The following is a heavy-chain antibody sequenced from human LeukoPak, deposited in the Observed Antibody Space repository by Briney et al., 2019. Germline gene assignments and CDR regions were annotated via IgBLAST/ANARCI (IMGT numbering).Heavy chain of an antibody. CDR2: IYYSGST. D-gene: IGHD5-18*01. J-gene: IGHJ4*02. CDR3: ARDGYSYGFDY. Sequence: SETLSLTCAVSGASISSGGYSWNWIRQPPGTGLEWIGYIYYSGSTHYNPSLKSRVITSVDRSKNQFSLKVSSVTAADTAVYYCARDGYSYGFDYWGQGTLVIVSS. CDR1: GASISSGGYS. V-gene: IGHV4-30-2*01.